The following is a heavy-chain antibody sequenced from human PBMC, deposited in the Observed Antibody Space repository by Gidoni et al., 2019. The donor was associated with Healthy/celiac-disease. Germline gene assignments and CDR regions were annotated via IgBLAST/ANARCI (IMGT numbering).Heavy chain of an antibody. V-gene: IGHV5-51*07. J-gene: IGHJ4*02. Sequence: EVQLVQSGAEAKTPGESLKISCKGSGYSFTSYWIGWVHQMPGKGLEWMGIIYPGDSYTRYSPSFQGQATNSADKSISTAYLQWSSLKASDTARYYCFLGWYGGGLYFDYWGQGTLVTVSS. CDR1: GYSFTSYW. D-gene: IGHD6-19*01. CDR2: IYPGDSYT. CDR3: FLGWYGGGLYFDY.